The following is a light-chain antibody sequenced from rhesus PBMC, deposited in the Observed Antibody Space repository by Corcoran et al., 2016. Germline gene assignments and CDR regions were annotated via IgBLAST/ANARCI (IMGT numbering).Light chain of an antibody. Sequence: EIVMTQSPATLSLSLGERATLSCRASQSVISSLAWYQQKPGQAPKLLIYGASSRATGTPDRFSGSGSGTEFTLTISSLKPKEFGIYYCRQDYSWPPSFGQETKVKI. CDR3: RQDYSWPPS. CDR1: QSVISS. V-gene: IGKV3-42*02. J-gene: IGKJ1*01. CDR2: GAS.